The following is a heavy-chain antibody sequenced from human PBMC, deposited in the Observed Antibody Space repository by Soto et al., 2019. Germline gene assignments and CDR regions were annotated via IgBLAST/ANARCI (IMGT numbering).Heavy chain of an antibody. D-gene: IGHD2-21*02. CDR3: AKDDISGDGLWLVSD. J-gene: IGHJ4*02. CDR1: GFIFSKYA. Sequence: DVQLLESGGGLVQPGGSLRLSCAASGFIFSKYAMIWVRQAPGKGQEWVSGITGSGNTIEYAASVKGRFTISRDNSRNTGDLQMHSLRAEDTGMYYCAKDDISGDGLWLVSDWGQGTLVTVS. CDR2: ITGSGNTI. V-gene: IGHV3-23*01.